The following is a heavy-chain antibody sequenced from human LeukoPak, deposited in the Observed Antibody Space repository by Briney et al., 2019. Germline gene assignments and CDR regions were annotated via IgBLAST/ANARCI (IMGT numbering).Heavy chain of an antibody. CDR3: ATGSGLWSPDY. V-gene: IGHV3-74*01. CDR2: IDNDGSGT. Sequence: PGGSLRLSCAASGFTFSSYWMHWVRQAPGQGLVWVSRIDNDGSGTSYADSVKGRFTLSRDNAKNRLYVQMNSLRAEDTAVYYCATGSGLWSPDYWGQGTLVTVSS. J-gene: IGHJ4*02. CDR1: GFTFSSYW. D-gene: IGHD5-18*01.